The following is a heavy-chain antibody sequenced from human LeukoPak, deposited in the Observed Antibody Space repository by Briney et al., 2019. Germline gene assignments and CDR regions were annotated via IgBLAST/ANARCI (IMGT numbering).Heavy chain of an antibody. Sequence: PGGSLRLSCAASGFTFTNYVMSWVRQPPGKGLEWVSTITGSGGTTYYADSVKGRFTISRDNSKNTLYLQMNSLRAEDTAVYYCARSVRGGPNYDFWSGYFFDYWGQGTLVTVSS. D-gene: IGHD3-3*01. CDR1: GFTFTNYV. CDR2: ITGSGGTT. J-gene: IGHJ4*02. CDR3: ARSVRGGPNYDFWSGYFFDY. V-gene: IGHV3-23*01.